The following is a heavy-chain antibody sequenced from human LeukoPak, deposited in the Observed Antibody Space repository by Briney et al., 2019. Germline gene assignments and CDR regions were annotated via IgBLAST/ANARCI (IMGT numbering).Heavy chain of an antibody. D-gene: IGHD3-22*01. CDR2: IGGGVGST. J-gene: IGHJ4*02. CDR3: AKSDDSSGQYYFDY. V-gene: IGHV3-23*01. Sequence: GGSLRLSCAASGFTFSDYYMSWIRQAPGKVLEWLSTIGGGVGSTYYAGSVRGRFTISRDNSKNTLYLQMNSLRAEDTAVYYCAKSDDSSGQYYFDYWGQGTLVTVSS. CDR1: GFTFSDYY.